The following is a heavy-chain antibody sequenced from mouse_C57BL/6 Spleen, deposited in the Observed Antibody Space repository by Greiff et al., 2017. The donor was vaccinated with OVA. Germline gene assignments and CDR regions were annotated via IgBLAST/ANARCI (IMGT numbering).Heavy chain of an antibody. CDR2: IWWDDDK. Sequence: QVTLKVSGPGILQPSQTLSLTCSFTGFSLSTFGMGVGWIRQPSGKGLEWLAHIWWDDDKYYNPALKSRLTISKDTSKNQVFLKIANVDTADTAAYYCARVYYDYAHWFAYWGQGTLVTVSA. D-gene: IGHD2-4*01. J-gene: IGHJ3*01. V-gene: IGHV8-8*01. CDR3: ARVYYDYAHWFAY. CDR1: GFSLSTFGMG.